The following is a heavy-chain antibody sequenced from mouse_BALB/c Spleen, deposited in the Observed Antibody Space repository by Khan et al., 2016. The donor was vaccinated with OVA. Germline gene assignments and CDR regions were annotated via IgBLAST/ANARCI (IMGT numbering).Heavy chain of an antibody. V-gene: IGHV3-2*02. D-gene: IGHD1-1*01. CDR3: ASGRLLLRYPDYFDY. Sequence: EVQLQESGPGLLKPSQSLSLTCTVTGYSITSDYAWNWIRQFPGNKLECMAYISYSGSTTYSPSLRSRISITRDTSKNQFFLQLNSVTTEDTAIYYCASGRLLLRYPDYFDYWGQGTTLTVSA. CDR1: GYSITSDYA. CDR2: ISYSGST. J-gene: IGHJ2*01.